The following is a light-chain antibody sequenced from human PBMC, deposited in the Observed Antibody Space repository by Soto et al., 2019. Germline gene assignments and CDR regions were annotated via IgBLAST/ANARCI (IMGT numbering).Light chain of an antibody. Sequence: IVLTQSPATLSVSPGERAALSCRASQSVGSNLAWYQQRPGQPPRLLIYGASTRATGVPARYSGSGSGTEFTLNISSLQSEDFAVYYCQQYNNWPPWTFSQGTKVDIK. CDR2: GAS. J-gene: IGKJ1*01. CDR1: QSVGSN. V-gene: IGKV3-15*01. CDR3: QQYNNWPPWT.